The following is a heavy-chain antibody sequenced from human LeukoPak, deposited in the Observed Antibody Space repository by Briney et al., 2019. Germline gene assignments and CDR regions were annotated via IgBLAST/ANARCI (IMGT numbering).Heavy chain of an antibody. D-gene: IGHD4-17*01. CDR3: ARDGTVTTPFDY. CDR2: IYSSGST. Sequence: PSETLSLTCTVSGGSISSYYWSWVRQPAGKGLEWIGRIYSSGSTNYNPSLKSRVTMSVDTSKNQFSLKLSSVTAADTAVYYCARDGTVTTPFDYWGQGTLVTVSS. J-gene: IGHJ4*02. V-gene: IGHV4-4*07. CDR1: GGSISSYY.